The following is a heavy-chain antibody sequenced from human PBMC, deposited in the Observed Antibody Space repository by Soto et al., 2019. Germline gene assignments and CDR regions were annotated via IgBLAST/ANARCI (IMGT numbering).Heavy chain of an antibody. Sequence: PGGSLRLSCAASGFSLRDYYMTWIRQAPGKGLELLSYISPGGDIIKYADPVKGRFIISRDNAKNSLYLHMNSLRAEDKAVYYCTREPRMTDFWGQGTLVNVSS. CDR1: GFSLRDYY. CDR3: TREPRMTDF. J-gene: IGHJ4*02. CDR2: ISPGGDII. V-gene: IGHV3-11*01.